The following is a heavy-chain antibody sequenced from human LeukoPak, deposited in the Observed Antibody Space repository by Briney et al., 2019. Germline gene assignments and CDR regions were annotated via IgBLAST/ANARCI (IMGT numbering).Heavy chain of an antibody. CDR3: ARLYGSGSYFDY. V-gene: IGHV4-59*08. CDR1: GGSISSYY. D-gene: IGHD3-10*01. J-gene: IGHJ4*02. CDR2: IYHSGST. Sequence: SETLSLTCTVSGGSISSYYWSWIRQPPGKGLEWIGSIYHSGSTYYNPSLKSRVTISVDTSKNQFSLKLSSVTAADTAVYYCARLYGSGSYFDYWGQGTLVTVSS.